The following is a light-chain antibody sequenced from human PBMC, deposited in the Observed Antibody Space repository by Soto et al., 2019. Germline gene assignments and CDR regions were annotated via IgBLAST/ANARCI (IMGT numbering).Light chain of an antibody. CDR3: QQYHSWPPRT. V-gene: IGKV3-20*01. Sequence: VLTQSPGTLSLYPGERATLSCRASQSVSSTYLAWYQQKPGQAPRLLIYGASSRATGIPDRFSGSGSGTEFTLTISSLQSEDFAVYYCQQYHSWPPRTFGQGTKVDIK. J-gene: IGKJ1*01. CDR1: QSVSSTY. CDR2: GAS.